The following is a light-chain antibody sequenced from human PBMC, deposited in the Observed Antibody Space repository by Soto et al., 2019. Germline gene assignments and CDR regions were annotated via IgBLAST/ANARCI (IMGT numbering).Light chain of an antibody. V-gene: IGKV3-20*01. CDR3: QQYGYSPYT. CDR1: QSVSSRY. Sequence: EFVVTQSPGTLSLSLGERATLSCRTSQSVSSRYLAWYQQKPGQAPTLCIYDGSSRPGGSPDRCIGSGSWADVTVTIIRLEPDEFAEYYCQQYGYSPYTFGQGTKREIK. J-gene: IGKJ2*01. CDR2: DGS.